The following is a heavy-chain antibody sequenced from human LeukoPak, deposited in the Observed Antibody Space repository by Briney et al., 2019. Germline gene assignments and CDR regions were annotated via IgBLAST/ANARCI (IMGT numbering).Heavy chain of an antibody. D-gene: IGHD6-19*01. V-gene: IGHV1-2*02. Sequence: ASVKVSCKASGYTFTGYYMHWVRQAPGQGLEWMGWINPNSGGTNYAQKFQGRVTMTRDTSISTAYMELSRLRSDDTAVYYCARVDSSGWNNWFDPRGQGTLVTVSS. CDR1: GYTFTGYY. CDR3: ARVDSSGWNNWFDP. CDR2: INPNSGGT. J-gene: IGHJ5*02.